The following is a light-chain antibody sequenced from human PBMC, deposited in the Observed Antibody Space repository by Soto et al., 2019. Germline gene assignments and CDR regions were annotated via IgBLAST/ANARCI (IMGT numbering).Light chain of an antibody. CDR1: QSVSSSY. J-gene: IGKJ1*01. CDR3: QQYGSSLWT. CDR2: GAS. V-gene: IGKV3-20*01. Sequence: EIVLTQSPGTLSLSPGERATLSCRASQSVSSSYLAWYKQKPGQAPRLLIYGASSRATGIPDRFSGSGSGTDSTLTISRLEPEDFAVYYCQQYGSSLWTFGQGTKVDIK.